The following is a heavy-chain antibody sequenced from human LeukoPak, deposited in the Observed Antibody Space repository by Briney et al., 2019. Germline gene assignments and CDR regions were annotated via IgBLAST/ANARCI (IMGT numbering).Heavy chain of an antibody. CDR3: SRDVTGDH. J-gene: IGHJ4*02. V-gene: IGHV3-72*01. CDR2: SRNRAKSYTT. D-gene: IGHD2/OR15-2a*01. Sequence: PGGSLRLSCAVSGFTFSDHYMDWVRQAPGKGLEWVGRSRNRAKSYTTDYAASVKGRFTISRDDSKSTLYLQMNSLETEDTAVYYCSRDVTGDHWGQGTLVSVSS. CDR1: GFTFSDHY.